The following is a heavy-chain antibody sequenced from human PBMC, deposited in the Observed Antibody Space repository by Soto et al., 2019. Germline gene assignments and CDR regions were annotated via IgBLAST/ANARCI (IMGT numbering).Heavy chain of an antibody. D-gene: IGHD6-6*01. Sequence: ASVKVSCKASGYTFTSYGISWVRQAPGQGLEWMGWISAYNGNTNYAQKLQGRVTMTTDTSTSTAYMELRSLRSDDTAVYYCARPSSSMDHDDFDIWGQGTMVTVSS. CDR1: GYTFTSYG. V-gene: IGHV1-18*01. CDR3: ARPSSSMDHDDFDI. CDR2: ISAYNGNT. J-gene: IGHJ3*02.